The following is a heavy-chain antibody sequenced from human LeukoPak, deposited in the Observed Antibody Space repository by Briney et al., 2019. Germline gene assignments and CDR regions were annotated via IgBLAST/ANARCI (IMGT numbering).Heavy chain of an antibody. CDR1: GFTFSSYE. Sequence: GGSLRLSCAASGFTFSSYEMNWVRQAPGKGLEWVSYISRSSTTIYYADSVKGRFTISRDNVKNSLYLQMNSLRVEDTALYYCARERGYSSSAFDIWGQGTMVTVSS. J-gene: IGHJ3*02. V-gene: IGHV3-48*01. CDR2: ISRSSTTI. D-gene: IGHD5-18*01. CDR3: ARERGYSSSAFDI.